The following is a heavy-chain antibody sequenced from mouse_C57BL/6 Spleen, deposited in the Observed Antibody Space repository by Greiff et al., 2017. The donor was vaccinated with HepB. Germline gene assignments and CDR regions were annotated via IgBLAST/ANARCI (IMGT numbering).Heavy chain of an antibody. CDR2: INPYNGGT. Sequence: EVQLQQSGPVLVKPGASVKMSCKASGYTFTDYYMNWVKQSHGKSLEWIGVINPYNGGTSYNQKFKGKATLTVDKSFSTAYMELNSLTSEDSAVYYCARVVEGGNYFDYWGQGTTLTVSS. D-gene: IGHD1-1*01. J-gene: IGHJ2*01. V-gene: IGHV1-19*01. CDR3: ARVVEGGNYFDY. CDR1: GYTFTDYY.